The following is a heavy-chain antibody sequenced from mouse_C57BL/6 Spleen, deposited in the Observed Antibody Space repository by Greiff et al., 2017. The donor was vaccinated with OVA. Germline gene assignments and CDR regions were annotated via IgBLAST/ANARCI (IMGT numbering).Heavy chain of an antibody. Sequence: QVQLQQPGAELVMPGASVKLSCKASGYTFTSYWMHWVKQRPGQGLEWIGEIDPSDSYTNYNQKFKGKSTLTVDKSSSTAYRQLSSLTSDDSAVYYCARKGPFYAMGYWGQGTSVTVSS. V-gene: IGHV1-69*01. CDR2: IDPSDSYT. CDR1: GYTFTSYW. CDR3: ARKGPFYAMGY. J-gene: IGHJ4*01.